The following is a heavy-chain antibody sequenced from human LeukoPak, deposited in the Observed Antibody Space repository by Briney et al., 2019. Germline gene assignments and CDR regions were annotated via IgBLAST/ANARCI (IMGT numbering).Heavy chain of an antibody. CDR3: AISYYYDSSGYYLLLSDY. CDR2: IIPILGIA. J-gene: IGHJ4*02. D-gene: IGHD3-22*01. V-gene: IGHV1-69*02. CDR1: GGTFSSYT. Sequence: SMKVSCKASGGTFSSYTISWVRQAPGQGLEWMGRIIPILGIANYAQKFQGRVTITADKSTSTAYMELSSLRSEDTAVYYCAISYYYDSSGYYLLLSDYWGQGTLVTVSS.